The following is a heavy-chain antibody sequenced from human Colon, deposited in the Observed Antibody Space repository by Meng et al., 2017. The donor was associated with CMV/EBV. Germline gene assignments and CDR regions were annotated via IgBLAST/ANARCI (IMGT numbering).Heavy chain of an antibody. CDR2: ISATGAT. J-gene: IGHJ4*02. Sequence: GSLRLSCTVSGGSISNSPYYWVWVRQPPGKGLEWIGSISATGATYKNPSLRSRVTISLDTSKNQFSLNLISVTAADTAIFYCAREIWPATSSGVPQNDPRDFWGQGMSVTVSS. CDR3: AREIWPATSSGVPQNDPRDF. D-gene: IGHD3-3*01. CDR1: GGSISNSPYY. V-gene: IGHV4-39*07.